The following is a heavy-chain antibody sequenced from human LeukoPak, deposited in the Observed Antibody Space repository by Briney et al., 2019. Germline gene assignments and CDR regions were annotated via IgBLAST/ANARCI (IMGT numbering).Heavy chain of an antibody. D-gene: IGHD3-16*02. Sequence: ASVKVSCKASGYTFTNYAMNWVRQAPGQGLEWMGWINPNTGNPAYAQGFTGRFVFSLDTSVTTTYLQIGGLKAEDTAVYYCARAYQPLGGLSFPDSWGQGTLVTVSS. CDR1: GYTFTNYA. CDR3: ARAYQPLGGLSFPDS. J-gene: IGHJ5*01. V-gene: IGHV7-4-1*01. CDR2: INPNTGNP.